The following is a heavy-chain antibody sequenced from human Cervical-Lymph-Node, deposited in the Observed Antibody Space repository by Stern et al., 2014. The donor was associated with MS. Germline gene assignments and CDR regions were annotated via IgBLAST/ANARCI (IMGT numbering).Heavy chain of an antibody. Sequence: DQLVQYGAEVTKPGSSAKVSCKASGGTFSKFPSSWVRQAPGQGLEWMGGIFPVFGPPTYAQEFRGRVTITADVSTSTVYMELSSLRSDDTAVYYCALSSETSDRWYSLGYDLWGQGTLVTVSS. D-gene: IGHD6-13*01. CDR2: IFPVFGPP. V-gene: IGHV1-69*01. CDR3: ALSSETSDRWYSLGYDL. J-gene: IGHJ5*02. CDR1: GGTFSKFP.